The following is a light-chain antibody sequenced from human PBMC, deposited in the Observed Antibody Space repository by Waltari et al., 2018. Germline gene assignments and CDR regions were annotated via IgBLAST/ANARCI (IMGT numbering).Light chain of an antibody. J-gene: IGKJ2*02. CDR3: QQYYSIPRT. Sequence: DIVMTQSPDSLAVALGERATINCKSSQSVLYKSDNKNYVAWYQQKPGQPPKLLIYWASIQESGVPDRLSGSGSRTDFALPISCLQAEDVAVYGCQQYYSIPRTYGHGPKLEIK. V-gene: IGKV4-1*01. CDR2: WAS. CDR1: QSVLYKSDNKNY.